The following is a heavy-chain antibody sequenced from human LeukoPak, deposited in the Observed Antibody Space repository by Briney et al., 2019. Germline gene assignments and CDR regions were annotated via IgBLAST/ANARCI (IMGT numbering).Heavy chain of an antibody. CDR3: ARGGTYYPCIDY. CDR1: GYTFSTTY. CDR2: ISAYNGKT. Sequence: ASVRVCCKASGYTFSTTYINWVRQAPGQGLEWMGRISAYNGKTSYAQKFQGRVTMTTDSSTTTAYMDLASLRSDDTAVYYCARGGTYYPCIDYWGQGTLVTVSS. V-gene: IGHV1-18*01. J-gene: IGHJ4*01. D-gene: IGHD1-26*01.